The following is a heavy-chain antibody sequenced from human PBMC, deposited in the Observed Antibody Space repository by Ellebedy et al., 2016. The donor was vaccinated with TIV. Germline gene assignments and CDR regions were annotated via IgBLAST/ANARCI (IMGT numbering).Heavy chain of an antibody. J-gene: IGHJ5*02. V-gene: IGHV1-24*01. CDR2: FDPEDGET. Sequence: ASVKVSCXASGGTFSSYAISWVRQAPGQGLEWMGGFDPEDGETIYAQKFQGRVTMTEDTSTDTAYMELSSLRSEDTAVYYCATRDPSSGWFPRIVPYNWFNPWGQGTLVTVSS. D-gene: IGHD6-19*01. CDR3: ATRDPSSGWFPRIVPYNWFNP. CDR1: GGTFSSYA.